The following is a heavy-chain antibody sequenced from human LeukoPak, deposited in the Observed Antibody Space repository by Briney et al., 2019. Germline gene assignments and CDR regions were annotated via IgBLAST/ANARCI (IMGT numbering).Heavy chain of an antibody. J-gene: IGHJ5*02. CDR1: GGSFSGYY. Sequence: SETLSLTCAVYGGSFSGYYWSWIRQPPGKGLEWIGYIYYSGSTNYNPSLKSRVTISVDTSKNQFSLKLSSVTAADTAVYYCARDLGIYYYGSGSYPNWFDPWGQGTLVTVSS. V-gene: IGHV4-59*01. CDR3: ARDLGIYYYGSGSYPNWFDP. D-gene: IGHD3-10*01. CDR2: IYYSGST.